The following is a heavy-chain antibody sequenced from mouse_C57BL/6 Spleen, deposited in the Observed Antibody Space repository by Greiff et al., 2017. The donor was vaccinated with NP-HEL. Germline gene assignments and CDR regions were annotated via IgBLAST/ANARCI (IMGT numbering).Heavy chain of an antibody. V-gene: IGHV1-42*01. CDR1: GYSFTGYY. J-gene: IGHJ2*01. D-gene: IGHD3-2*02. CDR2: INPSTGGT. CDR3: ARSGDSSGYPYYFDY. Sequence: VQLKESGPELVKPGASVKISCKASGYSFTGYYMNWVKQSPEKSLEWIGEINPSTGGTTYNQKFKAKATLTVDKSSSTAYMQLKSLTSEDSAVYYCARSGDSSGYPYYFDYWGQGTTLTVSS.